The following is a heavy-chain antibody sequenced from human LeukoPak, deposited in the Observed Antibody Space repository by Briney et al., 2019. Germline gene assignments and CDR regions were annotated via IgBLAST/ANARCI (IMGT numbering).Heavy chain of an antibody. J-gene: IGHJ4*02. D-gene: IGHD3-10*01. CDR3: VSEHYYGSGNYY. CDR2: IYTSGST. CDR1: GYSISSGYY. V-gene: IGHV4-61*02. Sequence: SETLSLTCTVSGYSISSGYYWSWIRQPAGKGLEWIGRIYTSGSTNYNPSLKSRVTISVDTSKNQFSLKLSSVTAADTAVYYCVSEHYYGSGNYYWGQGTLVTVSS.